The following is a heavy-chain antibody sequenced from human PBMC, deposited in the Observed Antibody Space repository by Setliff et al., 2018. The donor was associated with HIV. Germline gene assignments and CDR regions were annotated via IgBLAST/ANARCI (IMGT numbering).Heavy chain of an antibody. V-gene: IGHV4-4*07. CDR3: ARGTYYDFWSDYGGAAFEI. J-gene: IGHJ6*01. CDR2: IDTTEST. CDR1: GGSISSYY. Sequence: SETLSLTCTVSGGSISSYYWSWIRQSAGKGLEWIGRIDTTESTNYNPSLKSRVTISSDASRKQFFLRLTSVTAADTAVYYCARGTYYDFWSDYGGAAFEIWGQGTKVTVSS. D-gene: IGHD3-3*01.